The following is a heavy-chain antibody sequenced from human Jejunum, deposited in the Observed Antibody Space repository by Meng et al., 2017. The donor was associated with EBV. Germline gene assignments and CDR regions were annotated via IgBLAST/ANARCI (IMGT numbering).Heavy chain of an antibody. CDR3: ARGSSWYRGDY. CDR2: ISAGNGIT. V-gene: IGHV1-3*01. J-gene: IGHJ4*02. CDR1: GYTLTNYA. D-gene: IGHD6-13*01. Sequence: HVQLVQSGAEVKKPGASVKVSCKASGYTLTNYAIHWVRQAPGQRLEWMGWISAGNGITKYSQKFQGRVTVTRDTSTAYMELSRLRSEDTAVYYCARGSSWYRGDYWGQGTLVTVSS.